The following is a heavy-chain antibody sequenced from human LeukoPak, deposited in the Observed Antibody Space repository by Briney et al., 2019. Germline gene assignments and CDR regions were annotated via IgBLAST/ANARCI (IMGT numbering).Heavy chain of an antibody. D-gene: IGHD3-10*01. CDR3: AKVLWFGESTFLDY. Sequence: GGSLRLSCAASGFTFSSYAMSWVRQAPGRGLEWVSAISGGGGSTYYADSVKGRFTISRDNSKNTLYLQMNSLRAEDTAVYYCAKVLWFGESTFLDYWGQGTLVTVSS. J-gene: IGHJ4*02. CDR1: GFTFSSYA. V-gene: IGHV3-23*01. CDR2: ISGGGGST.